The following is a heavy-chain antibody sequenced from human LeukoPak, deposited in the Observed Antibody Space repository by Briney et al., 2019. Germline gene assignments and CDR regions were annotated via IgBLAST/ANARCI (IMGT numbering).Heavy chain of an antibody. CDR2: IYPGDSDT. CDR3: ARQDSSGWYGNRGAFDI. D-gene: IGHD6-19*01. Sequence: GESLKISCKGSGYSFTSYWIGWVRQVPGKGLEWMGIIYPGDSDTRYSPSFQGQVTISADKSISTAYLQWSSLKASDTAMYYCARQDSSGWYGNRGAFDIWGQGTMVTVSS. J-gene: IGHJ3*02. V-gene: IGHV5-51*01. CDR1: GYSFTSYW.